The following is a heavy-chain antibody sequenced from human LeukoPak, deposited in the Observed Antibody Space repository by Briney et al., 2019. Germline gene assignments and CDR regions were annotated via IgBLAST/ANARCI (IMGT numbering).Heavy chain of an antibody. D-gene: IGHD3-22*01. J-gene: IGHJ4*02. CDR3: ARADITRYYYDTSFDY. CDR1: GFTVSSNY. V-gene: IGHV3-53*01. Sequence: PGGSLRLSCAASGFTVSSNYMSWVRQAPGEGLEWVSVIYSGGSTYYADSVKGRFTISRDNSKNTLYLQMNSLRAEDTAVYYCARADITRYYYDTSFDYWGQGTLVTVSS. CDR2: IYSGGST.